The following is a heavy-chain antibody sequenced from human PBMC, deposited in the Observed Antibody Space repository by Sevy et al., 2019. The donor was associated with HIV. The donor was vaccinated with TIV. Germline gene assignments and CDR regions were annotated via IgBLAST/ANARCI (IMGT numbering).Heavy chain of an antibody. CDR1: GYTFTSYD. D-gene: IGHD3-22*01. CDR2: MNPNSGNT. J-gene: IGHJ4*02. CDR3: ARGVPYDSSGYYYLCDY. V-gene: IGHV1-8*01. Sequence: ASVKVSCKASGYTFTSYDINWVRQATGQGLEWMGWMNPNSGNTGYPQKFQGRATMTRNTSISTAYMELSSLRSEDTAVYYCARGVPYDSSGYYYLCDYWGQGTLVTVSS.